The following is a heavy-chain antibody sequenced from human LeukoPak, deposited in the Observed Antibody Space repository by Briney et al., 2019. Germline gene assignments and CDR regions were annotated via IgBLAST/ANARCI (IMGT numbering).Heavy chain of an antibody. V-gene: IGHV3-66*01. J-gene: IGHJ4*02. CDR3: ARGKGLLWFREFTFDY. CDR1: GFTVSSNY. D-gene: IGHD3-10*01. CDR2: IYSGANT. Sequence: GGSLRLSCAASGFTVSSNYMSWVRQAPGKGLEWVSVIYSGANTYYTDSVKGRFTISRDNSKNTLYLQMNSLRAEDTAVYYCARGKGLLWFREFTFDYWGQGTLVTVSS.